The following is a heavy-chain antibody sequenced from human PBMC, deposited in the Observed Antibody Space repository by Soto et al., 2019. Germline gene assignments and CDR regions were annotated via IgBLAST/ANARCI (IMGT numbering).Heavy chain of an antibody. J-gene: IGHJ4*02. CDR3: AKRRLSIQTIDF. CDR1: GFTFSNYA. V-gene: IGHV3-23*01. CDR2: ISNSGGST. D-gene: IGHD5-18*01. Sequence: GGSLRLSCAASGFTFSNYAMSWVRQAPGKGLEWVSTISNSGGSTYYADSVRGRFTISRDNSKNTLYLQMNSLRAEDTAIYYCAKRRLSIQTIDFWGQGALVSVSS.